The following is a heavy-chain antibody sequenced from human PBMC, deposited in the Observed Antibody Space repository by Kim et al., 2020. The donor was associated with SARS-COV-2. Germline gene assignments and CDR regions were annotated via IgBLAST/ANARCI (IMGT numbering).Heavy chain of an antibody. J-gene: IGHJ4*02. CDR1: GGLVGSYF. D-gene: IGHD6-19*01. CDR2: IYSSGST. V-gene: IGHV4-59*02. Sequence: SETLSLTCTVSGGLVGSYFWSWMRQPPGKGLEWIGFIYSSGSTSYNPSLKSRVAISLDTPRNQFPLRLSSVTVADTAIYYCARVTSGWYEVDFWGQGTLVPVSS. CDR3: ARVTSGWYEVDF.